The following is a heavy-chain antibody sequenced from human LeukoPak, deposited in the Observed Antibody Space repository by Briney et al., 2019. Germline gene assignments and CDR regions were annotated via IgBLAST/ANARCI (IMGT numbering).Heavy chain of an antibody. Sequence: SETLSLTCTVSGGSTSGHYWSWIRQPPGKGLEWIGSIYYRGSTGSTYYNPSLKSRVTISVDTSNNQFSVKLSSLTAADTAIYYCARIWDYWGQGTLVTVPS. CDR2: IYYRGSTGST. J-gene: IGHJ4*02. V-gene: IGHV4-59*11. D-gene: IGHD3-10*01. CDR1: GGSTSGHY. CDR3: ARIWDY.